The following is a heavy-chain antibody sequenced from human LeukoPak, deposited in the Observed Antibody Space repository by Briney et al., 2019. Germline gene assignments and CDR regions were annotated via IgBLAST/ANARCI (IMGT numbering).Heavy chain of an antibody. Sequence: SETLSLTCTVSGGSISNYYWTWIRQPAGKGLEWIGRIYTSGSTNYNPSLKSRVTMSVDTSKNQFSLKLSSVTAADTAVYYCARGQRDYYDSSGYPFFDYWGQGTLVTVSS. CDR1: GGSISNYY. V-gene: IGHV4-4*07. D-gene: IGHD3-22*01. J-gene: IGHJ4*02. CDR3: ARGQRDYYDSSGYPFFDY. CDR2: IYTSGST.